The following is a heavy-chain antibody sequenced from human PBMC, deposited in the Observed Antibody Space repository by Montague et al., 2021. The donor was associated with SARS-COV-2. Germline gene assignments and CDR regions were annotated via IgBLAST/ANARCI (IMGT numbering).Heavy chain of an antibody. Sequence: SETLSLTCTVSGDSISDYYWSWIRQPPGMGLASIGYIFRSGATNYNPPLKSRVTISLDTSKSQFSLRLSSVTAADTAIYYCARTSRGSRYFYGADVWGRGTTVTVSS. V-gene: IGHV4-59*01. D-gene: IGHD3-22*01. CDR1: GDSISDYY. CDR3: ARTSRGSRYFYGADV. CDR2: IFRSGAT. J-gene: IGHJ6*02.